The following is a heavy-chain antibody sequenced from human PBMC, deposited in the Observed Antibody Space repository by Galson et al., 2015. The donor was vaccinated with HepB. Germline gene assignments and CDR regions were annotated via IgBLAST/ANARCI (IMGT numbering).Heavy chain of an antibody. CDR3: ARVPDYSRGPDY. Sequence: ETLSLTCAVYGGSFSGYYWSWIRQPPGKGLEWIGEINHSGSTNYNPSLKSRVTISVDTSKNQFSLKLSSVTAADTAVYYCARVPDYSRGPDYWGQGTLVTVSS. V-gene: IGHV4-34*01. CDR2: INHSGST. J-gene: IGHJ4*02. CDR1: GGSFSGYY. D-gene: IGHD4-11*01.